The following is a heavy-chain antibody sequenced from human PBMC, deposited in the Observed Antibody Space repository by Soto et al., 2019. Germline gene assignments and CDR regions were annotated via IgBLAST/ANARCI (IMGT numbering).Heavy chain of an antibody. CDR2: INPNSGGT. Sequence: QVQLVQSGAEVKKPGASVKVSCKASGYTFTGYYMHWVRQAPGQGLEWMGWINPNSGGTNYAQKLQCWVTLTRDTSIITAYMELSRLRSDDTAVYYCARDSPYSGSGSVVGYGMDVWGQGTTVTVSS. J-gene: IGHJ6*02. D-gene: IGHD3-10*01. CDR1: GYTFTGYY. V-gene: IGHV1-2*04. CDR3: ARDSPYSGSGSVVGYGMDV.